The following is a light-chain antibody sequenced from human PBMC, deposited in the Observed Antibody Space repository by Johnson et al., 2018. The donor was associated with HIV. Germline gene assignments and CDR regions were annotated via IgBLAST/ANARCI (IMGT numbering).Light chain of an antibody. V-gene: IGLV1-51*01. CDR3: GTWDSSLSGV. CDR1: ISNIGDNF. J-gene: IGLJ1*01. CDR2: DNN. Sequence: QSVLTQPPSVSAAPGQKVTISCSGSISNIGDNFVSWYQQLPGRAPKLLIYDNNKRPSGIPDRFSGSKSGTSATLGITGLQTGDEADYYCGTWDSSLSGVFGTGTRVTVL.